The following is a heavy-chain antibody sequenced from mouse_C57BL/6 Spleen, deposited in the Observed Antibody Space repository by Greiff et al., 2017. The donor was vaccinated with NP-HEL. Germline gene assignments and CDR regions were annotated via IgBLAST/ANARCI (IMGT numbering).Heavy chain of an antibody. CDR3: ARRNWDGWYFDV. Sequence: EVHLVESGGGLVKPGGSLKLSCAASGFTFSSYTMSWVRQTPEKRLEWVATISGGGGNTYYPDSVKGRFTISGDNAKNTLYLQMSSLRSEDTALYYCARRNWDGWYFDVWGTGTTVTVSS. D-gene: IGHD4-1*01. V-gene: IGHV5-9*01. CDR1: GFTFSSYT. J-gene: IGHJ1*03. CDR2: ISGGGGNT.